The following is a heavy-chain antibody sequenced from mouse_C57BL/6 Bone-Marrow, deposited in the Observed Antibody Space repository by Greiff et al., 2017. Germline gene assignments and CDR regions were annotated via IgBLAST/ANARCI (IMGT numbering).Heavy chain of an antibody. CDR1: GFNIKDYY. CDR3: AGNAY. V-gene: IGHV14-2*01. Sequence: EVKLQASGAALVKPGSSVKLSCTASGFNIKDYYMHWVKPRTEQGLEYIGRIDTEDGETTYAPKFPGKATIKADTSSNTAYLQLGSLTSEDTAVYYCAGNAYWGQGTLVTVSA. CDR2: IDTEDGET. J-gene: IGHJ3*01.